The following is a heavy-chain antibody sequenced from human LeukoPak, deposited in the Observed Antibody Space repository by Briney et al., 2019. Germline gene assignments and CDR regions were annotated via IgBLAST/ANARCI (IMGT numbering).Heavy chain of an antibody. D-gene: IGHD3-3*01. J-gene: IGHJ4*02. CDR2: IYNSWTT. V-gene: IGHV4-61*10. CDR1: GDSVSSGSNY. CDR3: ARDRSDYDFWSGPYYFDY. Sequence: SETLSLTCTVSGDSVSSGSNYWSWIRQPAGKGLEWIGRIYNSWTTNYNPSLKSRVTISVDRSKNQFSLKLSSVTAADTAVYYCARDRSDYDFWSGPYYFDYWGQGTLVTVSS.